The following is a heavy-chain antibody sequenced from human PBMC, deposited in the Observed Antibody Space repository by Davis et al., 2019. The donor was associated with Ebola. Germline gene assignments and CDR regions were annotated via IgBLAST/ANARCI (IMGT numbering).Heavy chain of an antibody. CDR2: ISAYNGNT. V-gene: IGHV1-18*01. CDR1: GYTFTSYG. D-gene: IGHD5-18*01. Sequence: AASVKVSCKASGYTFTSYGISWVRQAPGQGLEWMGWISAYNGNTNYAQKLQGRVTMTTDTSTSTANMELRSLRSDDTAVYYCARDLAGYSYGYGYWGQGTLVTVSS. CDR3: ARDLAGYSYGYGY. J-gene: IGHJ4*02.